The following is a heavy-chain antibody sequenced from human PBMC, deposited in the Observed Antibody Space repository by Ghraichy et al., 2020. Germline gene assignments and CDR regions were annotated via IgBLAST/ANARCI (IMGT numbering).Heavy chain of an antibody. J-gene: IGHJ3*02. D-gene: IGHD3-3*01. V-gene: IGHV4-34*01. CDR3: ARGRPRITIFGVVINQGRHDAFDI. CDR2: INHSGST. Sequence: SETLSLTCAVYGGSFSGYYWSWIRQPPGKGLEWIGEINHSGSTNYNPSLKSRVTISVDTSKNQFSLKLSSVTAADTAVYYCARGRPRITIFGVVINQGRHDAFDIWGQGTMVTVSS. CDR1: GGSFSGYY.